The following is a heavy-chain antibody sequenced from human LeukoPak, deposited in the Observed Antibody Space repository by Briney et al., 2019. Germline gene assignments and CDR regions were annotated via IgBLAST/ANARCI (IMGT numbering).Heavy chain of an antibody. CDR3: ARHYYYGSGNYRGAEYNWFDP. V-gene: IGHV4-39*01. J-gene: IGHJ5*02. Sequence: SETLSLTCTVSGGSISSSSYYWGWIRQPPGKGLEWIGSIYYSGSTYYNSSLKSRVTISVDTSKNQFSLKLSSVTAADTAVYYCARHYYYGSGNYRGAEYNWFDPWGQGTLVTVSS. CDR1: GGSISSSSYY. D-gene: IGHD3-10*01. CDR2: IYYSGST.